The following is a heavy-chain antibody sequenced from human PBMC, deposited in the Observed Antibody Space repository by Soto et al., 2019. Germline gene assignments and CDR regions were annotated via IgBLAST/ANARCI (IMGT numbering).Heavy chain of an antibody. CDR2: IKSKNDGGTL. V-gene: IGHV3-15*07. J-gene: IGHJ4*02. CDR3: STSGYGGFDY. Sequence: GRPLRLSCAASGFTFINAWMNWVRQAPGKGLEWVARIKSKNDGGTLDYASPVKGRFTISRDDSKKTSYLQMNSLKTEDTAIYYCSTSGYGGFDYWGQGVLVTVSS. D-gene: IGHD5-12*01. CDR1: GFTFINAW.